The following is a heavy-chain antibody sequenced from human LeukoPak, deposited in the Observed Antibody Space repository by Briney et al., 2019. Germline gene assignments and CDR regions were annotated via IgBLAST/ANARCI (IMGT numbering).Heavy chain of an antibody. CDR2: INQDGSDI. Sequence: GGSLRLSCAVSGFMFSDHWMSWVRQAPGKGLEWVANINQDGSDIHYVDSVKGRFTISRDNAKNSVYLQMNSLRAEDTAVYYCARDPPRRFDYWGQGILVTVSS. CDR3: ARDPPRRFDY. CDR1: GFMFSDHW. J-gene: IGHJ4*02. V-gene: IGHV3-7*01.